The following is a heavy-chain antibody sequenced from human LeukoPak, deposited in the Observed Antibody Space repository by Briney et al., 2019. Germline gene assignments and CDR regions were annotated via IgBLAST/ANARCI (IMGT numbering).Heavy chain of an antibody. CDR1: GYTFTSYA. D-gene: IGHD6-13*01. CDR3: ARGKGQQLATNYYYYYMDV. J-gene: IGHJ6*03. CDR2: INTNTGNP. Sequence: ASVKVSCKASGYTFTSYAMNWVRQAPGQGLEWMGWINTNTGNPTYAQGFTGRFVFSLDTSVSTAYLQISSLKAEDTAVYYCARGKGQQLATNYYYYYMDVWGKGTTVTVSS. V-gene: IGHV7-4-1*02.